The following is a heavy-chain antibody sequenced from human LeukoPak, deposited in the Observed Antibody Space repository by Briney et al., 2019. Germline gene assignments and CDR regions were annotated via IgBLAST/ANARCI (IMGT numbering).Heavy chain of an antibody. Sequence: GASVKVSCKASGGTVSSYTISWVRPAPGQGLEWMGGIIPIFGTANYAQKFQGRVTITTDEFTSTAYMELSSLRSEDTAVYYCARGDGYNYFDYWGQGTLVTVSS. CDR3: ARGDGYNYFDY. J-gene: IGHJ4*02. V-gene: IGHV1-69*05. CDR1: GGTVSSYT. D-gene: IGHD5-24*01. CDR2: IIPIFGTA.